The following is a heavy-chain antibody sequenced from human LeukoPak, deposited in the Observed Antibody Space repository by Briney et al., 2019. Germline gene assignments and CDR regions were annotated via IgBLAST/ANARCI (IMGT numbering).Heavy chain of an antibody. J-gene: IGHJ4*02. CDR1: GGSIIGSTSY. V-gene: IGHV4-39*01. CDR3: ARGYDY. Sequence: SETLSLTCTVSGGSIIGSTSYWGWIRQPPGKGLVWIGIINYSGSTYYNPSLRSRVTISVDTSKNQFSLKLNSVTASDTAVYYCARGYDYWGQGTLVTVSS. D-gene: IGHD3-22*01. CDR2: INYSGST.